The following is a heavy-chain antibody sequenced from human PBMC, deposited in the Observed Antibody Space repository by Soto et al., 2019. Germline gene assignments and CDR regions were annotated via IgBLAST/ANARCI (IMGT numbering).Heavy chain of an antibody. D-gene: IGHD1-7*01. Sequence: QVQLVESGGGVVQPGKSLRLSCAASGFTFNTYGMHWVRQAPGKGPEWVAVISNDGSNKYYADSVKGRFTLSRDNAKNTLYVQINSLRAEDTAVYYCANWNYPQSDWGQGTLVNVSA. CDR2: ISNDGSNK. J-gene: IGHJ4*02. CDR3: ANWNYPQSD. CDR1: GFTFNTYG. V-gene: IGHV3-30*18.